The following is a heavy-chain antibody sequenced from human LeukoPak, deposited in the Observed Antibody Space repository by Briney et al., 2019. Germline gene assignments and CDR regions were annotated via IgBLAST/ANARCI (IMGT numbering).Heavy chain of an antibody. D-gene: IGHD6-6*01. CDR1: GFTVSTYY. Sequence: GGSLRLSCAASGFTVSTYYMTWVRQSPGKGLEWLSVINPDGSTYYADSVKGRFTISRDNPKNTPYLQMKTLRAGDTAVYYCARDGSARPEEYWGQGTRVTVSS. CDR3: ARDGSARPEEY. J-gene: IGHJ4*02. CDR2: INPDGST. V-gene: IGHV3-66*01.